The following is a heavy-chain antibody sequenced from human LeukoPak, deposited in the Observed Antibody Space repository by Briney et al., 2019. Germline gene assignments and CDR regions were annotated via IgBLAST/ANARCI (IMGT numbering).Heavy chain of an antibody. Sequence: GESLKISCQGSGYSFTNYWIAWVRPMPGKGLEWMGIIYPGDSDTRYSPSFQGQVTISADKSISTAYLQWSSLKASDAAMFYCARSGSGTRFDYWGQGTLVTVSS. D-gene: IGHD6-19*01. CDR1: GYSFTNYW. CDR3: ARSGSGTRFDY. J-gene: IGHJ4*02. V-gene: IGHV5-51*01. CDR2: IYPGDSDT.